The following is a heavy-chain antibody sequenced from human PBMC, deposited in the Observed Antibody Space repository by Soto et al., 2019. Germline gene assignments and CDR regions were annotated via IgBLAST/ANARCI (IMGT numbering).Heavy chain of an antibody. J-gene: IGHJ5*02. CDR3: ATALPPLTGYPHWFDP. CDR1: GYTLTELS. Sequence: ASVTVSCKVSGYTLTELSMHWVRQAPGKGLEWMGGFDPEDGETIYAQKFQGRVTMTEDTSTDTAYMELSSLRSEDTAVYYCATALPPLTGYPHWFDPWGQGTLVTVSS. CDR2: FDPEDGET. V-gene: IGHV1-24*01. D-gene: IGHD3-9*01.